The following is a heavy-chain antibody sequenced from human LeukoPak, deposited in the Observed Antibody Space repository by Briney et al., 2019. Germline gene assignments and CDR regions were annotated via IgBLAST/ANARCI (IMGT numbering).Heavy chain of an antibody. Sequence: GGSLRLSCAASGFTFSSYAMNWVRQAPGKGLEWVSSISGSGGRTYYADSVKGRFTISRDNSKNTLYLQMNSLRAEDTAVYYCAKDRDSSSSAPGDYFDYWGQGTLVTVSS. CDR3: AKDRDSSSSAPGDYFDY. D-gene: IGHD6-6*01. CDR2: ISGSGGRT. J-gene: IGHJ4*02. V-gene: IGHV3-23*01. CDR1: GFTFSSYA.